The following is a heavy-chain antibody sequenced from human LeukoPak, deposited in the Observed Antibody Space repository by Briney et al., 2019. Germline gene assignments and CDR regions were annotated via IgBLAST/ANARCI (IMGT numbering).Heavy chain of an antibody. D-gene: IGHD3-10*01. J-gene: IGHJ6*03. CDR2: ISCDGRNK. CDR1: GFTFSSYA. CDR3: AREEIELWFGELSGYYYMDV. V-gene: IGHV3-30*04. Sequence: GGSLRVSCAASGFTFSSYAMHWVRQAPGKGLEWVAVISCDGRNKYYADSVKGRFTISRDNSKNTLYLQMNSLRAEDTAVYYCAREEIELWFGELSGYYYMDVWGKGTTVTVSS.